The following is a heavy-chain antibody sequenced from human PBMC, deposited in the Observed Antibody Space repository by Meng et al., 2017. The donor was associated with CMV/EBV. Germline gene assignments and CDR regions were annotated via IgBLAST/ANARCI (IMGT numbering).Heavy chain of an antibody. V-gene: IGHV1-2*02. CDR3: ARDLLYSNYTFYYYYGMDV. CDR2: INPNSGGT. D-gene: IGHD4-11*01. Sequence: ASVKVSCKASGYTFTGYYMHWVRQAPGQGLEWMGWINPNSGGTNYAQKFQGRVTMTTDTSTSTAYMELRSLRSDDTAVYYCARDLLYSNYTFYYYYGMDVWGQGTTVTVSS. J-gene: IGHJ6*02. CDR1: GYTFTGYY.